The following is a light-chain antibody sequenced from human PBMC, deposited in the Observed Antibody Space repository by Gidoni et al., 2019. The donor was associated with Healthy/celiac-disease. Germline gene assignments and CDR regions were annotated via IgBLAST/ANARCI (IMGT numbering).Light chain of an antibody. CDR3: QQYGSSPRLT. Sequence: ILLTQSPGPLSLSPWERATLSCTASQRVSSSYLAWYQQKPGQAPRILIYVAARRATGIPYWFIGRGSGTDVTLTISRLVPEDDAVYYCQQYGSSPRLTFGGXTKVEIK. V-gene: IGKV3-20*01. CDR1: QRVSSSY. CDR2: VAA. J-gene: IGKJ4*01.